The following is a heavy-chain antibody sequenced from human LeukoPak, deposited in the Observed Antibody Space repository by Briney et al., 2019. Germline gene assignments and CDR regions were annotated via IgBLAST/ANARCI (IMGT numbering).Heavy chain of an antibody. J-gene: IGHJ5*02. CDR3: ARDPNYESGLVGP. CDR2: ISTYNGDT. V-gene: IGHV1-18*01. Sequence: ASVKVSCKASGYTFTNYGITWVRQAPGQGLEWMGWISTYNGDTNYAQKLQGRVTMTTDTSTSTAYMELRSLRSDDTAVYYCARDPNYESGLVGPWGQGTLVTVSS. D-gene: IGHD3-10*01. CDR1: GYTFTNYG.